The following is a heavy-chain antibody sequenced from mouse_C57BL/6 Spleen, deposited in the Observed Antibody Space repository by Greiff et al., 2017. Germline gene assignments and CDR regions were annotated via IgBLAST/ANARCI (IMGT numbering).Heavy chain of an antibody. CDR1: GYAFSSYW. CDR3: ARRNYSNLFDY. V-gene: IGHV1-80*01. J-gene: IGHJ2*01. D-gene: IGHD2-5*01. Sequence: VQLQPSGAELVKPGASVKISCKASGYAFSSYWLNWVKQRPGKGLEWIGQIYPGDGDTNYNGKFKGKATLTADKSSSTAYMQLSSLTSEDSAVYFCARRNYSNLFDYWGQGTTLTVSS. CDR2: IYPGDGDT.